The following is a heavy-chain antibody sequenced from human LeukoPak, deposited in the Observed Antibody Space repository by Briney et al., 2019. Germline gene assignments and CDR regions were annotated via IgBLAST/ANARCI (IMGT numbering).Heavy chain of an antibody. D-gene: IGHD5-18*01. J-gene: IGHJ5*02. CDR2: INHSGST. Sequence: SETLSLTCAVYGGSFSGYYWSWIRQPPGKGLEWIGEINHSGSTNYNPSLKSRVTISVDTSKNQFSLKLSSVTAADTAVYYCARGSLYTATVNSFDPWGQGTLVTVSS. CDR1: GGSFSGYY. V-gene: IGHV4-34*01. CDR3: ARGSLYTATVNSFDP.